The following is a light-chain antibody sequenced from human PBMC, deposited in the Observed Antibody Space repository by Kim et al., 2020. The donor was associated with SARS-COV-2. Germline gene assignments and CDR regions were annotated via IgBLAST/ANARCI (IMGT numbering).Light chain of an antibody. CDR3: MQALQTPIT. CDR2: LGS. V-gene: IGKV2-28*01. Sequence: PDSISCRSSQSLLHSNGYNYLDWYLQKPGQSPQLLIYLGSNRASGVPDRFSGSGSGTDFTLKISRVEAEDVGVYYCMQALQTPITFGQGTRLEIK. J-gene: IGKJ5*01. CDR1: QSLLHSNGYNY.